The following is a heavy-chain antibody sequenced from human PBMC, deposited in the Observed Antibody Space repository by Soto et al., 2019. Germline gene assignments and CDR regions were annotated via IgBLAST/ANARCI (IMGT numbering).Heavy chain of an antibody. CDR2: SSPRGDTI. CDR1: GFSLANYP. J-gene: IGHJ4*02. CDR3: AKGPHTNVGWPYYFES. V-gene: IGHV3-48*02. D-gene: IGHD6-19*01. Sequence: GGSLRLSCVASGFSLANYPMNWVRQTPGKGLEWISYSSPRGDTIYYVDSVEGRFTISRDNARNSLSLHMSSLRDEDSALYYCAKGPHTNVGWPYYFESCGQGVPVTVSP.